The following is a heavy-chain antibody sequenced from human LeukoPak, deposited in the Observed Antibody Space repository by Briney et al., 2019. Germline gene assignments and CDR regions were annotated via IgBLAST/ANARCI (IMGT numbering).Heavy chain of an antibody. Sequence: SETLSLTCAVYGGSFSGYYWSWIRQPPGKGLEWIGEINHSGSTNYNPSLESRVTISVDTSKNQFSLKLSSVTAADTAVYYCARVAGEARDAFDIWGQGTMVTVSS. J-gene: IGHJ3*02. CDR1: GGSFSGYY. CDR2: INHSGST. D-gene: IGHD3-16*01. CDR3: ARVAGEARDAFDI. V-gene: IGHV4-34*01.